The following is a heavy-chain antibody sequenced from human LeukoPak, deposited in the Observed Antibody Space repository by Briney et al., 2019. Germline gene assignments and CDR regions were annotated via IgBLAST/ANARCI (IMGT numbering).Heavy chain of an antibody. J-gene: IGHJ4*02. CDR1: GFTFSSYA. Sequence: QPGGSLRLSCAASGFTFSSYAMSWVRQAPGKGLEWVSAISGSGGSTYYADSVKGRFTISRDNSKNTLYLQMNSLRAEDTAVYYCASLPVGDSSGYYLGDYWGQGTLVTVSS. V-gene: IGHV3-23*01. D-gene: IGHD3-22*01. CDR3: ASLPVGDSSGYYLGDY. CDR2: ISGSGGST.